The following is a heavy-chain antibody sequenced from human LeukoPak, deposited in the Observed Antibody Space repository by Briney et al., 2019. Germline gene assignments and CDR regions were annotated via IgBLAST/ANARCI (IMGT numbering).Heavy chain of an antibody. Sequence: GGSLRLSCAASGFTLSSYGMHWVRQAPGKGLEWVALIRYDANNKYYGDSVKGRFTISRDNSKNTLYLQMNSLRAEDTAVYYGTQEVLAVTVVTRSFDSWGQGTLVTVSS. V-gene: IGHV3-30*02. CDR2: IRYDANNK. CDR1: GFTLSSYG. J-gene: IGHJ4*02. CDR3: TQEVLAVTVVTRSFDS. D-gene: IGHD4-23*01.